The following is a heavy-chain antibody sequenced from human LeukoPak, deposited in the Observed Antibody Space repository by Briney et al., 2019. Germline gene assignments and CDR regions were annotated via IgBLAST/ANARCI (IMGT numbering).Heavy chain of an antibody. CDR3: ARGGMATAYFDY. J-gene: IGHJ4*02. V-gene: IGHV4-34*01. Sequence: SETLSLTCAVYSGSFSGYYWSWIRQPPGKGLEWIGEINHSGSTNYNPSLKSRVTISVDTSKNQFSLRLTSVTVADTAVYFCARGGMATAYFDYWGQGTLVTVSS. CDR1: SGSFSGYY. D-gene: IGHD5-24*01. CDR2: INHSGST.